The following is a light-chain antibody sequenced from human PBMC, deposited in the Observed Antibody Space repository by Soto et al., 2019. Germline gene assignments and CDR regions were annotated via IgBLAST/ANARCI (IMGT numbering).Light chain of an antibody. Sequence: EIVLTQSPATLSLSPGERATLSCRASQSVSSYLAWYQQKPGQAPRLLIYDASNRATGIPPMFSGSGSGTGFTLTISGLEPQDFAAYCCQHRTNWLFTFGQGTKLEIK. CDR2: DAS. V-gene: IGKV3-11*01. CDR3: QHRTNWLFT. CDR1: QSVSSY. J-gene: IGKJ2*01.